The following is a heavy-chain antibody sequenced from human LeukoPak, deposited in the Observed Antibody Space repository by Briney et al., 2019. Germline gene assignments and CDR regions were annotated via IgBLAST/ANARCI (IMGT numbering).Heavy chain of an antibody. CDR3: ARGGTPGYSSGRIDY. V-gene: IGHV3-33*01. D-gene: IGHD6-19*01. J-gene: IGHJ4*02. CDR2: IWYDGSNK. Sequence: QPGGSLRLSCAASGFTFSSYGMHWVRQAPGKGLEWVAVIWYDGSNKYYADSVKGRFTISRDNSKNALYLQMNSLRAEDTAVYFCARGGTPGYSSGRIDYWGQGTLVTVSS. CDR1: GFTFSSYG.